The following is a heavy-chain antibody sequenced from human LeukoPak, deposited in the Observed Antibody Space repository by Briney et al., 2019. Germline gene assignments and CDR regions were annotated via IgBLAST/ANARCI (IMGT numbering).Heavy chain of an antibody. D-gene: IGHD2-2*01. V-gene: IGHV3-30*02. CDR1: GFNFSDYN. CDR3: ARQYSTSVDAFDI. J-gene: IGHJ3*02. CDR2: IRYDGDSK. Sequence: GGSLRLSCAASGFNFSDYNMHWVRLAPGKGLEWEAFIRYDGDSKYYAESVKGRLIISRDNSKKTLYLQMNSLRAEDTALYYCARQYSTSVDAFDIWGQGTMVIVSS.